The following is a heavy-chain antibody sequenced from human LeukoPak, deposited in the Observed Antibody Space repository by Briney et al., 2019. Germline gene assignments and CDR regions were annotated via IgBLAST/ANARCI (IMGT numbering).Heavy chain of an antibody. CDR2: VHYNGST. CDR3: ARDRGVPRPYYFDQ. CDR1: GGSVRSSSYY. J-gene: IGHJ4*02. Sequence: PSETLSLTCTVSGGSVRSSSYYWGCIRQPPGKGLEWIGSVHYNGSTCYNPSLGGRVIMSIDTSKNQFSLKLTSVTAADTAMYDCARDRGVPRPYYFDQWGQGTLVTVSS. D-gene: IGHD3-10*01. V-gene: IGHV4-39*07.